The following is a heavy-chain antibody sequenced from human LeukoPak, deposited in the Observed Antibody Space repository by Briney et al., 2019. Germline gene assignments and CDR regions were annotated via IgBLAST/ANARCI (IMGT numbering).Heavy chain of an antibody. Sequence: SETLSLTCTVSGGSIITTSYQWGWVRQPPGKGLEWIGSIYYTGGTHYNPSLKSRVTISMDTSKNQFSLNLSSVTAADTSVYHWARRGYYDWVRGAFDIWGQGTMVTVSS. CDR3: ARRGYYDWVRGAFDI. CDR1: GGSIITTSYQ. V-gene: IGHV4-39*01. D-gene: IGHD3-22*01. J-gene: IGHJ3*02. CDR2: IYYTGGT.